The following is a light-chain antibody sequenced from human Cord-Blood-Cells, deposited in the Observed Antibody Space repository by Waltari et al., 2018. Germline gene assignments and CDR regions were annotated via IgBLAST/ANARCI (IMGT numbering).Light chain of an antibody. Sequence: DIQMTQSPSSLSASVGDRVTITCQASQVISNYLNWYQQKPGKAPKLLIYDASNLETGVPSRFSGSGSGTDFTVTISSLQPEDIATYYCQQYDNLPPLTFGGGTKVEIK. J-gene: IGKJ4*01. V-gene: IGKV1-33*01. CDR3: QQYDNLPPLT. CDR1: QVISNY. CDR2: DAS.